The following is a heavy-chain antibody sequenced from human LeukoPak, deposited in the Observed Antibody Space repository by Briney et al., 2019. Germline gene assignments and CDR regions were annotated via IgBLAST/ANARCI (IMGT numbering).Heavy chain of an antibody. CDR3: ARASNDDILTGEDFDY. J-gene: IGHJ4*02. V-gene: IGHV1-46*01. Sequence: ASVKVSCKASGYTFTSYGISWVRQAPGQGLEWMGIINPSGGSTSYAQKFQGRVTMTRDMSTSTVYMELSSLRSEDTAVYYCARASNDDILTGEDFDYWGQGTLVTVSS. CDR2: INPSGGST. D-gene: IGHD3-9*01. CDR1: GYTFTSYG.